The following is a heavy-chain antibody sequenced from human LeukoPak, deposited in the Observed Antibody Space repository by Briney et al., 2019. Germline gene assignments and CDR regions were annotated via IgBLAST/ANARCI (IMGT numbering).Heavy chain of an antibody. V-gene: IGHV1-2*02. CDR1: GYTFTAYY. CDR2: INPNSGGT. CDR3: ARRGTGDFDY. J-gene: IGHJ4*02. Sequence: ASVKVSCKASGYTFTAYYMHWVRQAPGQGLEWMGWINPNSGGTNYAQKFQGRVTMTTDTSISTAYMELSSLRSGDTAVYYCARRGTGDFDYWGQGTLVTVSS. D-gene: IGHD7-27*01.